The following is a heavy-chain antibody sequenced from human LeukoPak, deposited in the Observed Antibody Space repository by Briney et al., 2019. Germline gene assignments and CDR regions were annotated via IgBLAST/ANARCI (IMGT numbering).Heavy chain of an antibody. CDR1: GFTVSSNF. CDR2: IYSGGST. V-gene: IGHV3-53*01. J-gene: IGHJ4*02. CDR3: ARDRSSGYGIDY. D-gene: IGHD3-22*01. Sequence: RPGGSLRLSCAASGFTVSSNFMSWVRQAPGKGLEWVSVIYSGGSTYYADSVKGRFTISRDNSKNTLYLQMNSLRAEDTAVYYCARDRSSGYGIDYWGQGTLVTVSS.